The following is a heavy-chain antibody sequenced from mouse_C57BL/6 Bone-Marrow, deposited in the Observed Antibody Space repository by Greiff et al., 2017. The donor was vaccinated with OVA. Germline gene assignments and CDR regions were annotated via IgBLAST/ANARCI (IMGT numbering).Heavy chain of an antibody. CDR1: GYTFTSYW. J-gene: IGHJ4*01. CDR2: IDPSDSET. Sequence: QVQLQQPGAELVRPGSSVKLSCKASGYTFTSYWMHWVKQRPIQGLEWIGNIDPSDSETNYNQKFKDKATLTVDKSSSTAYMQLSSLTAEDSAVYYCARGDDVNYYAMDYWGQGTSVTVSS. V-gene: IGHV1-52*01. D-gene: IGHD2-12*01. CDR3: ARGDDVNYYAMDY.